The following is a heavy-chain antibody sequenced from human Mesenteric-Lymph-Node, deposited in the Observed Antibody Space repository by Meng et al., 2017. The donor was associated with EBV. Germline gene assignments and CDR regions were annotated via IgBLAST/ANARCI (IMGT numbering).Heavy chain of an antibody. Sequence: QGTLQEWGAGLLKLSGTLALTCAANGGSLSGHYGGWMRQPPGKGLEWIGEIDPTGNTKYIPSLKSRVTISLDTSRNQLSLKLTSVTAADTAVYYCSIWDTGALQNYWGPGTLVTVSS. CDR3: SIWDTGALQNY. CDR2: IDPTGNT. V-gene: IGHV4-34*01. CDR1: GGSLSGHY. D-gene: IGHD5-18*01. J-gene: IGHJ4*02.